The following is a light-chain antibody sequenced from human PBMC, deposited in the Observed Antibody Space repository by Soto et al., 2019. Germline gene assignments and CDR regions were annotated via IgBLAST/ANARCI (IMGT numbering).Light chain of an antibody. CDR2: RND. CDR1: NSNIGDNT. Sequence: QSVLTQPPSASGTPGQRVTISCSGSNSNIGDNTLNWYQQLPGTAPKLLISRNDQRPSGVPDRFSGSRSGTSGSLAISGLQSEDEAEYYCAAWDDRLNGFVFGTGTQLTVL. CDR3: AAWDDRLNGFV. J-gene: IGLJ1*01. V-gene: IGLV1-44*01.